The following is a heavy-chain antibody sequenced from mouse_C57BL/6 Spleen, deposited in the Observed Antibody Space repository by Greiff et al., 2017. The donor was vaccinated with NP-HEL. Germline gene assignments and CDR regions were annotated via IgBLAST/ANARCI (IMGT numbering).Heavy chain of an antibody. V-gene: IGHV1-55*01. J-gene: IGHJ4*01. CDR1: GYTFTSYW. CDR3: ARVDYDDAMDY. Sequence: VKLQQPGAELVKPGASVKMSCKASGYTFTSYWITWVKQRPGQGLEWIGDIYPGSGSTNYNEKFKSKATLTVDTSSSTAYMQLSSLTSEDSAVYYCARVDYDDAMDYWGQGTSVTVSS. CDR2: IYPGSGST. D-gene: IGHD2-4*01.